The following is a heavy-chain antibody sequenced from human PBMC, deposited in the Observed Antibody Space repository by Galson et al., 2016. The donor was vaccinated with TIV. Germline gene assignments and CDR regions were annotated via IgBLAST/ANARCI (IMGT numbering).Heavy chain of an antibody. CDR3: AQWLGTSHS. CDR1: RSTFSSSW. CDR2: INGDGTEI. D-gene: IGHD6-19*01. Sequence: SLRLSCADSRSTFSSSWMNWVRQAPGKGLEWVANINGDGTEIKYVDSAKGRFTISRDNAKNSLYLQMSNLRVEDTAIYYCAQWLGTSHSWGQGTLVTVSS. V-gene: IGHV3-7*01. J-gene: IGHJ4*02.